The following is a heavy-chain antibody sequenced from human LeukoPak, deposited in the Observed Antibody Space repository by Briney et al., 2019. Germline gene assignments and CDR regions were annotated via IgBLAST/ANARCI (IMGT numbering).Heavy chain of an antibody. J-gene: IGHJ3*02. V-gene: IGHV4-34*01. CDR2: INHSGST. CDR1: GGSFSGYY. Sequence: SETLSLTCAVYGGSFSGYYWSWIRQPPGKGLEWIGEINHSGSTNYNPSLKSRVTISVDTSKNQFSLKLSSVTAADTAVYYCAAGAYDYVWGSYRYLDAFDIWGQGTMVTVSS. D-gene: IGHD3-16*02. CDR3: AAGAYDYVWGSYRYLDAFDI.